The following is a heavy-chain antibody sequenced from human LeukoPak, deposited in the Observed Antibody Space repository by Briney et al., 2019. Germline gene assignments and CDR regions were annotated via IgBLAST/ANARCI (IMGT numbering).Heavy chain of an antibody. CDR2: ISYDGSNK. J-gene: IGHJ4*02. CDR1: GFTFSSYA. V-gene: IGHV3-30-3*01. CDR3: ARDPNYGSGSYYPN. D-gene: IGHD3-10*01. Sequence: GGSLRLSCAASGFTFSSYAIHWVRQAPGKGLEWVAVISYDGSNKYYADSVKGRFTISRDNSKNTLYLQMNSLRAEDTAVYYCARDPNYGSGSYYPNWGQGTLVTVSS.